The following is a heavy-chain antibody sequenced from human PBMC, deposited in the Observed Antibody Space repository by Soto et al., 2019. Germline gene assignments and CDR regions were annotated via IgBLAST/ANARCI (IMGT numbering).Heavy chain of an antibody. CDR2: IYHSGST. Sequence: AETLSLTCSVSVGSISSSNWWSFVRQPPGKGLEWIGEIYHSGSTNYNPSLKSRVTISVDKSKNQFSLKLSSVTAADTAVYYCARFWRLRSRFDPWGQGTLVTVSS. CDR3: ARFWRLRSRFDP. V-gene: IGHV4-4*02. CDR1: VGSISSSNW. D-gene: IGHD4-17*01. J-gene: IGHJ5*02.